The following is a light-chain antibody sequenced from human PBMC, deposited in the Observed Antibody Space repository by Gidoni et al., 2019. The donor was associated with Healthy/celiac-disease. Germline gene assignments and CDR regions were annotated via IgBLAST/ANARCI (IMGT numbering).Light chain of an antibody. Sequence: DIVMTQSPDSLAVSLGERATINCKSSQSVLYSSNNKNYLAWYQQKPGQPPKLLIYWASTRESGVPDRFSGSGSGTDVTLTISSLQAEDGAVYYCQQYYSTPLTFXGXTKVEIK. CDR2: WAS. V-gene: IGKV4-1*01. CDR1: QSVLYSSNNKNY. CDR3: QQYYSTPLT. J-gene: IGKJ4*01.